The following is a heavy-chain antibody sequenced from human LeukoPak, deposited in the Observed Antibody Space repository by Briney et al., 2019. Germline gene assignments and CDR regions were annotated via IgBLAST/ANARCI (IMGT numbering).Heavy chain of an antibody. V-gene: IGHV4-39*07. Sequence: SETLSLTCTVSGGSISSSSYYWSWIRQPPGKGLEWIGEINHSGSTNYNPSLKSRVTISVDTSKNQFSLKLSSVTAADTAVYYCARPPRGRKYFQHWGQGTLVTVSS. CDR3: ARPPRGRKYFQH. CDR2: INHSGST. CDR1: GGSISSSSYY. J-gene: IGHJ1*01.